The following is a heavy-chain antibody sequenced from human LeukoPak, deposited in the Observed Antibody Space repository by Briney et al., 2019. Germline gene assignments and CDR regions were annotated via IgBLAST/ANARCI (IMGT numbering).Heavy chain of an antibody. J-gene: IGHJ4*02. CDR3: ARDFYVRYCSGGSCYSEPDY. CDR1: GFTFNSYA. D-gene: IGHD2-15*01. V-gene: IGHV3-7*01. CDR2: IKQDGSEK. Sequence: GGSLRLSCAASGFTFNSYAMSWVRQAPGKGLEWVANIKQDGSEKYYVDSVKGRFTISRDNAKNSLYLQMNSLRAEDTAVYYCARDFYVRYCSGGSCYSEPDYWGQGTLVTVSS.